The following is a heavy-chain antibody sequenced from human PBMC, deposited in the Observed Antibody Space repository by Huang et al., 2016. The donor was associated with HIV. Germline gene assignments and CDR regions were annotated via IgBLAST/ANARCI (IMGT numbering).Heavy chain of an antibody. CDR2: ITPNTGYA. J-gene: IGHJ4*02. V-gene: IGHV1-2*02. CDR1: GYRFVDYY. Sequence: QVQLVQSGAEVRKPGASVKVSCKTSGYRFVDYYIHWVRQAHGQGLEWIGGITPNTGYAFYAEKFRGRLTMPSDTSSRTVYMEVSSLQFDDGATCCCATVGGVGCDGGSCFPHSGQGTLVSVSS. D-gene: IGHD2-15*01. CDR3: ATVGGVGCDGGSCFPH.